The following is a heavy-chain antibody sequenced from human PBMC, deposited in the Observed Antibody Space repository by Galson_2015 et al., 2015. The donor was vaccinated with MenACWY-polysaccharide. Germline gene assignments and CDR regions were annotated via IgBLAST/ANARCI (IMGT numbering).Heavy chain of an antibody. CDR1: GFTFSSHA. V-gene: IGHV3-30*03. CDR3: EGDYCSITSCFDGGDY. D-gene: IGHD2-2*01. Sequence: SLRLSCAAYGFTFSSHAMHWVRQAPGKGLERVADISYGGGDIYYADSVKGRFTLSRDNSKNTLYLQQNSLRLEDTGVYYCEGDYCSITSCFDGGDYWGQCTLFTVSS. J-gene: IGHJ4*02. CDR2: ISYGGGDI.